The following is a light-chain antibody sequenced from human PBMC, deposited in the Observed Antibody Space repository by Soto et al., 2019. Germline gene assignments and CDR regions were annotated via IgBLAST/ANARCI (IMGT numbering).Light chain of an antibody. CDR3: QQYNTYSIT. CDR1: QTISNW. V-gene: IGKV1-5*03. Sequence: DIQMTQSPSSLSASVGDRVTITCRASQTISNWLTWYQQKPGKPPRLLIYRASTLNSGGPSRFSGSGSGTEFTLTISSLQPDDFATYYCQQYNTYSITFGQGTRLEIK. CDR2: RAS. J-gene: IGKJ5*01.